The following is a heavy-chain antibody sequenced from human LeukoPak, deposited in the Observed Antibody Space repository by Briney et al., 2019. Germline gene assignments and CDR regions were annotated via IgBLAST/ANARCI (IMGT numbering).Heavy chain of an antibody. V-gene: IGHV4-34*01. CDR1: GGSFSGYF. D-gene: IGHD3-3*01. CDR2: INHSGST. J-gene: IGHJ4*02. Sequence: PSETLSLTCAVYGGSFSGYFWSWIRQPPGKGLEWIGEINHSGSTNYNPSLKSRVTISVDTSKNQFSLKLSSVTAADTAVYYRAGGYDFWSDLPSYYFDYWGQGTLVTVSS. CDR3: AGGYDFWSDLPSYYFDY.